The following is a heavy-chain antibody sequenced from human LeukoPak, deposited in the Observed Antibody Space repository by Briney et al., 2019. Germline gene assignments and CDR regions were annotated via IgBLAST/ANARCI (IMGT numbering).Heavy chain of an antibody. CDR2: ISYDGSNK. CDR3: ARSQKTYYDILTGYYSY. Sequence: GGSLRLSCAASGFTFSSYAMLWVRQAPGKGLEWVAVISYDGSNKYYADSVKGRFTISRDNSKNTLYLKMNSLRAEDTAVYYCARSQKTYYDILTGYYSYWGQGTLVTVSS. V-gene: IGHV3-30*01. D-gene: IGHD3-9*01. CDR1: GFTFSSYA. J-gene: IGHJ4*02.